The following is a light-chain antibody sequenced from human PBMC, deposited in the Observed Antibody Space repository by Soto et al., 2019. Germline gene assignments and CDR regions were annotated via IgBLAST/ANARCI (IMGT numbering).Light chain of an antibody. J-gene: IGLJ1*01. CDR3: SSYTSSSTLV. CDR2: DVS. V-gene: IGLV2-14*03. CDR1: SSDVGTYDY. Sequence: QSALTQPASVSGSPGQSITISCTGTSSDVGTYDYVSWYQQHPGKAPILMIYDVSNRPSGFSNRFSASKSGNTASLTISGLQAEDEADYYCSSYTSSSTLVFGTGTKVT.